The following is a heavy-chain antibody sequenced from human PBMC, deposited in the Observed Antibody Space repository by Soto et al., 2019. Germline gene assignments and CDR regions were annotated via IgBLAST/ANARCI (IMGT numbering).Heavy chain of an antibody. V-gene: IGHV3-11*01. CDR3: AKGGAVNILTDAFDI. CDR2: ISGSDSTI. CDR1: GFTFSDYY. Sequence: QMQLVESGGGLVKPGGSLRLSCAASGFTFSDYYMSWIRQAPGKGLEWVSYISGSDSTISYADSVKGRFTISRDNAKNSLYLQMNSLRAEDAAVYFCAKGGAVNILTDAFDIWGQGTMVTVSS. D-gene: IGHD3-9*01. J-gene: IGHJ3*02.